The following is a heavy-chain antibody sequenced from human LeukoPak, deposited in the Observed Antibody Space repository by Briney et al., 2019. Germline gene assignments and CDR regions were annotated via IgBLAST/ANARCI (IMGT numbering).Heavy chain of an antibody. J-gene: IGHJ4*02. CDR3: ARRGFGLPCDY. CDR1: GYTFTSCD. V-gene: IGHV1-8*01. CDR2: MNPNSGNT. Sequence: ASVKVSCKASGYTFTSCDINWVRQATGQGLEWMGWMNPNSGNTGYAQKFQGRVTMTRNTSISTVYMELSSLRSEDTAVYYCARRGFGLPCDYWGQGTLVAVSS. D-gene: IGHD3/OR15-3a*01.